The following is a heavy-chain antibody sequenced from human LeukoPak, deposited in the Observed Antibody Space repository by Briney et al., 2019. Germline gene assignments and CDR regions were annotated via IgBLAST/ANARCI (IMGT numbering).Heavy chain of an antibody. Sequence: PSETLSLTCTVSGGSISSYYWSWIRQPPGKGLEWIGYIYYSGSTNYNPSLKSRVTISVDPSKNQFSLKLSSVTAADTAVYYCARAYSYGYSYFDYWGQGSLVTVSS. D-gene: IGHD5-18*01. CDR2: IYYSGST. J-gene: IGHJ4*02. CDR1: GGSISSYY. CDR3: ARAYSYGYSYFDY. V-gene: IGHV4-59*01.